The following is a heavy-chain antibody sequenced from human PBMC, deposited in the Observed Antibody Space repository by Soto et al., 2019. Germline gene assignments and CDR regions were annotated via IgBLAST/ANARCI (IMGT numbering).Heavy chain of an antibody. CDR3: AKEYLRRHYGDWFDP. Sequence: PGGSLRLSCAASGFTFSSYAMSWVRQAPGKGLEWVSAISGSGGSTYYADSVKGRFTISKDNSKNTLYLQMNSLGAEDTAVYYCAKEYLRRHYGDWFDPWGQGTLVTSPQ. J-gene: IGHJ5*02. CDR1: GFTFSSYA. V-gene: IGHV3-23*01. CDR2: ISGSGGST. D-gene: IGHD4-17*01.